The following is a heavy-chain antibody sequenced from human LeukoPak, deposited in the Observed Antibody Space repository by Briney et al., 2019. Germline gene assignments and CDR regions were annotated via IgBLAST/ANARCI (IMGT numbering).Heavy chain of an antibody. D-gene: IGHD2/OR15-2a*01. CDR2: ISYDGSNK. CDR1: GFTFSSRDW. CDR3: AKERDFAQSNWFDP. J-gene: IGHJ5*02. V-gene: IGHV3-30*18. Sequence: PGGSLRLSCVASGFTFSSRDWMTWVRQAPGQGLEWVAVISYDGSNKYYADSVKGRFTISRDNSKNTLYLQMNSLRAEDTAVYYCAKERDFAQSNWFDPWGQGTLVTVSS.